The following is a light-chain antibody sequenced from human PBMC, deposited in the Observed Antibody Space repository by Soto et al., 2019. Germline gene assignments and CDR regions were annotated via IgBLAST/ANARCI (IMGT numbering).Light chain of an antibody. Sequence: DIQMTQSPSSLSASVGDRVTITCRASQSISSYLNWYQQKPGKAPKLLIYAASSLQSGVPSRFSGCGSGTDFTLTISSLQPEDFSTYYCQKSYSTPIYTFGQGTKLEIK. CDR2: AAS. CDR3: QKSYSTPIYT. CDR1: QSISSY. J-gene: IGKJ2*01. V-gene: IGKV1-39*01.